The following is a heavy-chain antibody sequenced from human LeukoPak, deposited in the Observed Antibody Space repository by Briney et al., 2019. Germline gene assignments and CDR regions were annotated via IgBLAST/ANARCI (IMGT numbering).Heavy chain of an antibody. Sequence: GGSLRLSCAASGVTFSSFDMNWVRQAPGKGLEWISYISRSDGTRYYADSVKGRFIISRDNAKSSLFLQMDSLRAEDTAVYYCASSLTGSRSNWDHYYMDVWGKGTTVTVSS. V-gene: IGHV3-48*03. J-gene: IGHJ6*03. D-gene: IGHD1-1*01. CDR2: ISRSDGTR. CDR3: ASSLTGSRSNWDHYYMDV. CDR1: GVTFSSFD.